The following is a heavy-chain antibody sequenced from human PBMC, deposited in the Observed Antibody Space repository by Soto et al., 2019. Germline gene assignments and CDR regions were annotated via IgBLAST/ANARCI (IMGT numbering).Heavy chain of an antibody. Sequence: QVQLVQSGAEVKKSGASVKVSCKPSGYTFTSHGISWVRQAPGQGLEWMGWISAYNGNTNYAQKFQGRFTMTTDTSTSTAYMELRSLRSDDTAVYYCARGTVTTGYYHYYMDVWGKGTTVTVSS. CDR2: ISAYNGNT. V-gene: IGHV1-18*04. CDR1: GYTFTSHG. CDR3: ARGTVTTGYYHYYMDV. D-gene: IGHD4-17*01. J-gene: IGHJ6*03.